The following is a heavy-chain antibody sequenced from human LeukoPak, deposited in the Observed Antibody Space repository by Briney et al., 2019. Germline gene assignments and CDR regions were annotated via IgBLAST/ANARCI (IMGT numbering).Heavy chain of an antibody. J-gene: IGHJ4*02. CDR1: GFILSDYN. V-gene: IGHV3-21*01. CDR2: ITISGTYI. Sequence: GGSLRLSCAASGFILSDYNMNWVRQAPGKGLEWVSFITISGTYITYADSVKGRFTISRDNAKNSLYLQMNSLRAEDTAVYYCARDLSATARAYDYWGQGTLVTVSS. CDR3: ARDLSATARAYDY. D-gene: IGHD2-15*01.